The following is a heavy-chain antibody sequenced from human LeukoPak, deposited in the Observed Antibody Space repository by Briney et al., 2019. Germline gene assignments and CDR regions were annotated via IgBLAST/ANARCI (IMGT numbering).Heavy chain of an antibody. Sequence: GGSLRLSCAASGFTFSTYEMNWVRQAPGKGLEGVSYISSSGSTIYYADSVKGRFTISRDSAKNSLFLQMNSLRAEDTAVYYCARESMVRGVSYFDYWGQGTLVTASS. J-gene: IGHJ4*02. CDR1: GFTFSTYE. CDR2: ISSSGSTI. V-gene: IGHV3-48*03. D-gene: IGHD3-10*01. CDR3: ARESMVRGVSYFDY.